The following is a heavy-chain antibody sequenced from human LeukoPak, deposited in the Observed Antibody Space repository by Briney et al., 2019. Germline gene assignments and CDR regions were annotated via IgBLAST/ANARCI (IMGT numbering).Heavy chain of an antibody. CDR3: AKDVDPFGSGSYVEGFDY. Sequence: GGSLRLSCAASGFTFNFFSMYWVRQSPGKGLEWEAVISYDATNEYYADSVKGRFTISRDDSKSTLYLQMNSLRAEDTAVYYCAKDVDPFGSGSYVEGFDYWGQGTLVTVSS. J-gene: IGHJ4*02. CDR2: ISYDATNE. V-gene: IGHV3-30*04. CDR1: GFTFNFFS. D-gene: IGHD3-10*01.